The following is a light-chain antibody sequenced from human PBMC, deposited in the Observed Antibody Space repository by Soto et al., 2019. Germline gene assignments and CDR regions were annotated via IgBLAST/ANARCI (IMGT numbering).Light chain of an antibody. CDR2: AAS. Sequence: DTQLTQSPSFLSASVGDRVTIACRASQDVSRSVGWYQQKPGTAPKLLISAASTLNSGVPSRFSGSGSGTDFTLTISSLQPEDFATYYWQQLWTYPLTFGGGTKVDI. CDR3: QQLWTYPLT. J-gene: IGKJ4*01. CDR1: QDVSRS. V-gene: IGKV1-9*01.